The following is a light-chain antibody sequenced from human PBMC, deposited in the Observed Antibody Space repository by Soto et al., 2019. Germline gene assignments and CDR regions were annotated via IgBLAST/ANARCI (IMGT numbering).Light chain of an antibody. CDR1: RSVSRY. J-gene: IGKJ5*01. CDR2: DTS. CDR3: QQRSNWIT. Sequence: EIVMTQSPATLSVSRGEGATLSCRASRSVSRYLAWYQQKPVQAPRLLIYDTSYRAAGIPARFSGSGSATDFTLTISSLEPEDFAVYYCQQRSNWITFGQGTRLEIK. V-gene: IGKV3-11*01.